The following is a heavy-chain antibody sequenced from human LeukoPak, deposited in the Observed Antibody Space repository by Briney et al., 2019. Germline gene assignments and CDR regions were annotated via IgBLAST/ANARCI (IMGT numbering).Heavy chain of an antibody. CDR3: ARVIATRPHYHYYMDV. CDR1: GFTFSDHY. D-gene: IGHD6-6*01. V-gene: IGHV3-11*04. CDR2: ISNSGRTI. J-gene: IGHJ6*03. Sequence: GGSLRLSCAASGFTFSDHYMSWIRQAPGKGREWVSYISNSGRTIYYADSVKGRFTISRGNAENSLYLQMNSLRAEDTAVYYCARVIATRPHYHYYMDVWGKGTTVTVSS.